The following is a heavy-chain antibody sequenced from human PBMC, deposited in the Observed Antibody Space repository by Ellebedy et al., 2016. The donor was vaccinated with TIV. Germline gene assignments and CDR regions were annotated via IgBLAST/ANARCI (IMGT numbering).Heavy chain of an antibody. CDR1: GGSISSGSYY. D-gene: IGHD3-22*01. J-gene: IGHJ4*02. CDR3: ARSYDSSGYYHYYFDY. Sequence: SETLSLTXTVSGGSISSGSYYWSWIRQPAGKGLEWIGRIYTSGSTNYNPSLKSRVTMSVDTSKNQFSLKLSSVTAADTAVYYCARSYDSSGYYHYYFDYWGQGTLVTVSS. CDR2: IYTSGST. V-gene: IGHV4-61*02.